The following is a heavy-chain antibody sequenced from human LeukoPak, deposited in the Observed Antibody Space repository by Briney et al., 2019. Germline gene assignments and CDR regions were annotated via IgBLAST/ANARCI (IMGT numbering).Heavy chain of an antibody. CDR1: GFTFDDYA. V-gene: IGHV3-9*01. J-gene: IGHJ4*02. CDR3: ARNTGYEYYYDSSGYTFDY. Sequence: GGSLGLSCAASGFTFDDYAMHWVRQAPGKGLEWVSGISWNSGSIGYADSVKGRFTISRDNAKNSLYLQMNSLRAEDTAVYYCARNTGYEYYYDSSGYTFDYWGQGTLVTVSS. D-gene: IGHD3-22*01. CDR2: ISWNSGSI.